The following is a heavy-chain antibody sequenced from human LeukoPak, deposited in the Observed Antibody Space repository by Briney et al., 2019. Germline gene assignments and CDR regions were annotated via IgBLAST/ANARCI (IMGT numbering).Heavy chain of an antibody. Sequence: GGPLRLFCAPCGFIFSNYAMNWVRQATGEGLEWVSFIYSCGGTKYADSVRGRFTISRDNSRNTLYLQMRSLRREDTAVYYCAKDRRPDGVYDLDYWGQGTLVTVSS. V-gene: IGHV3-23*01. CDR3: AKDRRPDGVYDLDY. CDR2: FIYSCGGT. D-gene: IGHD5/OR15-5a*01. J-gene: IGHJ4*02. CDR1: GFIFSNYA.